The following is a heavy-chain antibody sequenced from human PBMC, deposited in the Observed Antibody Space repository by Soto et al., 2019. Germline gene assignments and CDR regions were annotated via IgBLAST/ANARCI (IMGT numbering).Heavy chain of an antibody. D-gene: IGHD3-16*01. CDR3: AMVDVYVTPSPQDV. V-gene: IGHV1-18*01. Sequence: QVQLVQSGAEVKNPGASVKVSCKASGYTFTRYGIGWARQAPGQGLEWMGGINTYNGNTNYAQNVQGRVTLTTDTSTSTADMELRSLRSNDTAIYYCAMVDVYVTPSPQDVWGQGTTVIVSS. CDR2: INTYNGNT. CDR1: GYTFTRYG. J-gene: IGHJ6*02.